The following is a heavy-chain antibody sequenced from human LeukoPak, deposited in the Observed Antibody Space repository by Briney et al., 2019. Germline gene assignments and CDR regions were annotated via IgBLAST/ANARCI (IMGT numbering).Heavy chain of an antibody. CDR1: GFTFSSYG. CDR2: ISYDGSNK. J-gene: IGHJ3*02. CDR3: ARDGYNFGAFDI. D-gene: IGHD5-24*01. Sequence: GRSLRLSCAASGFTFSSYGMHWVRQAPGKGLEWVAVISYDGSNKYYADSVKGRFTISRDNSKNTLYLQMNSLRAEDTAVYYCARDGYNFGAFDIWGQGTVVTVSS. V-gene: IGHV3-30*03.